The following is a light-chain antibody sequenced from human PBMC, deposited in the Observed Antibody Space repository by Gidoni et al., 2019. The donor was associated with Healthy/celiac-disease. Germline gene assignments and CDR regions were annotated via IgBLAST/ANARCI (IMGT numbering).Light chain of an antibody. Sequence: EIVMTQSPATLSVSPGERATLPCRASQSVSSNLAWYQQKPVQAPRLLIYGASTRATGIPARFSGSGSGTEFTLTISSLQSEDFAVYYCQQYNNWRGTFGQGTKVEIK. J-gene: IGKJ1*01. CDR3: QQYNNWRGT. V-gene: IGKV3-15*01. CDR2: GAS. CDR1: QSVSSN.